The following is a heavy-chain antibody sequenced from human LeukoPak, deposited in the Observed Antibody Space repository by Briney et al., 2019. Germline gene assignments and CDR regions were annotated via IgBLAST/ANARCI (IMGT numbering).Heavy chain of an antibody. Sequence: GGSLRLSCAASGFTFSNYAMSWVRRAPGKGLEWVSGIGGSGVSTYYADSVKGRFTISRDNSKNTLYLQMNSLRAEDTAVYYCAKAAGYSSQTAYYWGQGTLVTVSS. CDR1: GFTFSNYA. CDR2: IGGSGVST. J-gene: IGHJ4*02. CDR3: AKAAGYSSQTAYY. D-gene: IGHD6-13*01. V-gene: IGHV3-23*01.